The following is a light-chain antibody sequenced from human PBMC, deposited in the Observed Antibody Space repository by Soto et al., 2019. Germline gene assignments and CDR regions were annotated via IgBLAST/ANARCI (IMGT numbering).Light chain of an antibody. J-gene: IGKJ1*01. CDR1: PSVTSN. CDR3: QQYTDWPLT. CDR2: DAS. Sequence: EIVLTQSPATLSLSPGERATLSCGASPSVTSNLAWYQQALGQAPRLLIYDASNRAAGIPARFSGSGSGTDFTVTISRLEPEDFAVYYCQQYTDWPLTFGQGTKVDIK. V-gene: IGKV3-11*01.